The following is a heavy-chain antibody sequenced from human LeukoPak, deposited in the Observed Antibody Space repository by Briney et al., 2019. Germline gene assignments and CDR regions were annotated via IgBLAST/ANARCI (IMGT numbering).Heavy chain of an antibody. CDR1: GYTFTSYA. V-gene: IGHV1-3*01. Sequence: ASVKVSCKASGYTFTSYAMHWVRQAPGQRLEWMGWINAGNGNTKYSLKFQGRVTITRDTSASTAYMELSSLRSDDTAVYYCARFETPNNFQHWGQGTLVTVSS. CDR3: ARFETPNNFQH. CDR2: INAGNGNT. J-gene: IGHJ1*01.